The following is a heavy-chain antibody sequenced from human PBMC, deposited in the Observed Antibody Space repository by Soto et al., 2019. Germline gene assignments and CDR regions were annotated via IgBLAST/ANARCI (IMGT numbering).Heavy chain of an antibody. D-gene: IGHD3-22*01. J-gene: IGHJ4*02. CDR1: GFTFSSYG. CDR3: ARGTYDSSGLFTYYFDY. V-gene: IGHV3-33*01. Sequence: PGGSLRLSCAASGFTFSSYGMHWVRQAPGKGLEWVAVIWYDGSNKYYADSVKGRFTISRDNSKNTLYLQMNSLRAEDTAVYYCARGTYDSSGLFTYYFDYWGQGTLVTVSS. CDR2: IWYDGSNK.